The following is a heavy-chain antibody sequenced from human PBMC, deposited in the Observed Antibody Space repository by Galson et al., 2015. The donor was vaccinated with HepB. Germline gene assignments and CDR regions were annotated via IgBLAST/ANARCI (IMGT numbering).Heavy chain of an antibody. CDR2: INPSGGST. J-gene: IGHJ4*02. CDR1: GYTFTGYF. Sequence: SVKVSCKASGYTFTGYFMHWVRQAPGQGLEWMGIINPSGGSTSYAQKFQGRVTMTRDTPTSTVYMELSSLRSEDTAVYYCARGITMVQGVIITFPDYWGQGTLGTVS. CDR3: ARGITMVQGVIITFPDY. D-gene: IGHD3-10*01. V-gene: IGHV1-46*03.